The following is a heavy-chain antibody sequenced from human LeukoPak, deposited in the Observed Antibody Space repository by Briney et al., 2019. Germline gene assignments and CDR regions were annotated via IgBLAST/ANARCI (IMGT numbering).Heavy chain of an antibody. D-gene: IGHD1-14*01. CDR1: GFTFSHYW. CDR3: ARGVEPLAANTLAY. Sequence: GGSLRLSCVASGFTFSHYWMSWVRQAPGKGLEWVSVLYSDGNTKYADSVQGRFTISRDNSKNTLYLEMNSLSPDDTAVYYCARGVEPLAANTLAYWGQGTLVTVSS. J-gene: IGHJ4*02. CDR2: LYSDGNT. V-gene: IGHV3-53*01.